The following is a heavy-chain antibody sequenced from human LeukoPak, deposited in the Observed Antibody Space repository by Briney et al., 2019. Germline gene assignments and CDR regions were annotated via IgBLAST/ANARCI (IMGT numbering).Heavy chain of an antibody. D-gene: IGHD3-3*01. V-gene: IGHV1-69*01. CDR1: GGTFSSYA. Sequence: ASVKVSCKASGGTFSSYAISWVRQAPGQGLEWMGGIIPIFGTANYAQKFQGRVTITADESTSTAYMELSSLRSEDTAVYYCARADSPFYDFWSGPLGYWGQGTLVTVSS. J-gene: IGHJ4*02. CDR2: IIPIFGTA. CDR3: ARADSPFYDFWSGPLGY.